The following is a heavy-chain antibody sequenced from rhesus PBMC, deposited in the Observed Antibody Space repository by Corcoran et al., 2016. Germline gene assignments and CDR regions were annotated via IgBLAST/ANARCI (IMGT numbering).Heavy chain of an antibody. D-gene: IGHD5-12*01. V-gene: IGHV4-173*01. Sequence: QLQLQESGPGLVKPSETLSITCAVSGGSISSNYWSWIRQHPGKALYWIGRISGSGGSTEYNPSLDSRVTISIDTSKNQFSLKLSSVTAADTAVYYCARGGYSYSYRYGLDSWGQGVVVTVSS. CDR1: GGSISSNY. CDR2: ISGSGGST. CDR3: ARGGYSYSYRYGLDS. J-gene: IGHJ6*01.